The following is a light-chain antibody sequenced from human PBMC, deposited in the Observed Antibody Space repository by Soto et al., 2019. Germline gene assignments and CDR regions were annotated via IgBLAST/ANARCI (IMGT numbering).Light chain of an antibody. CDR3: GSYTSSSLVV. Sequence: QSTLTQPPSVSGSPGQSVTISCTGTSSDVGSYNRVSWYQQPPGTAPKLMIYEVSNRPSGVPDRFSGSKSGNTASLTISGLQAEDEADYYCGSYTSSSLVVFGGGTQLTVL. J-gene: IGLJ3*02. CDR1: SSDVGSYNR. V-gene: IGLV2-18*02. CDR2: EVS.